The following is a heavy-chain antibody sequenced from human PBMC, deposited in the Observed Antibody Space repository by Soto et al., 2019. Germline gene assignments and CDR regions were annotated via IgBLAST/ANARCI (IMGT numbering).Heavy chain of an antibody. D-gene: IGHD3-10*01. CDR3: ARETHPDVLLWFGELSRAFDI. J-gene: IGHJ3*02. V-gene: IGHV4-30-4*01. CDR1: GGSISSGDYY. Sequence: PSETLSLTCTVSGGSISSGDYYWSWIRQPPGKGLEWIGYIYYSGSTYYNPSLKSRVTISVDTSKNQFSLKLSSVTAADTAVYYCARETHPDVLLWFGELSRAFDICGQRTMVTVSS. CDR2: IYYSGST.